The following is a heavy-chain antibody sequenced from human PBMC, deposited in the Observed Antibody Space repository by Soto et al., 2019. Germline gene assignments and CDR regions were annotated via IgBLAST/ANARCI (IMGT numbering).Heavy chain of an antibody. Sequence: GGSLRLSCAASGFTFSSYAMSWVRQAPGKGLEWVSAISGSGGSTYYADAVKGRFTISRDNSKNTLYLQMNSLRAEDTAVYYCAKNVTTRSNYPTYGMDVCGQGITATVSS. V-gene: IGHV3-23*01. CDR2: ISGSGGST. D-gene: IGHD4-4*01. J-gene: IGHJ6*02. CDR3: AKNVTTRSNYPTYGMDV. CDR1: GFTFSSYA.